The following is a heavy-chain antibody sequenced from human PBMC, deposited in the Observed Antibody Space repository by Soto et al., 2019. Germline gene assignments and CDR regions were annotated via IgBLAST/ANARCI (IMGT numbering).Heavy chain of an antibody. J-gene: IGHJ6*03. CDR1: GFTFSSYS. CDR3: ASDRGAVEQQLVNDINYYYMDV. CDR2: ISSSSSTI. Sequence: EVQLVESGGGLVQPGGSLRLSCAASGFTFSSYSMNWVRQAPGKGLEWVSYISSSSSTIYYADSVKGRFTISRDKAKNSLYLQMNSLRAEDTAVYYCASDRGAVEQQLVNDINYYYMDVWGKGTTVTVSS. D-gene: IGHD6-13*01. V-gene: IGHV3-48*01.